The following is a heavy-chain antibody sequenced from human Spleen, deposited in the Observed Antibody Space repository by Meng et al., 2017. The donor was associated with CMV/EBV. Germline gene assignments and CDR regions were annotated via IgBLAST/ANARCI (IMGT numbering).Heavy chain of an antibody. CDR1: GYY. CDR2: IYYSGST. Sequence: GYYWSWIRQHPGKGLEWIGYIYYSGSTYYNPSLKSRVTISVDTSKNQFSLKLSSVTAADTAVYYCARVALRGGYNWNPYYYYGMDVWGQGTTVTVSS. CDR3: ARVALRGGYNWNPYYYYGMDV. D-gene: IGHD1-20*01. V-gene: IGHV4-31*02. J-gene: IGHJ6*02.